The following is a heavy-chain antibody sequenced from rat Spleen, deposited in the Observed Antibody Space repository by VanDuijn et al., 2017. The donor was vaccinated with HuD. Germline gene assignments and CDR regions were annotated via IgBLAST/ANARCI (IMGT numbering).Heavy chain of an antibody. CDR2: INYDGSST. CDR3: ALRYYGYTYDWFAY. J-gene: IGHJ2*01. CDR1: GFTFDDYH. V-gene: IGHV5-7*01. Sequence: EVQLVESGGGLVQPGGSLKLSCAASGFTFDDYHMAWVRQAPTKGLEWVASINYDGSSTYYRDSVKGRFTLSRDNAENTVYLQMNSLRSEDTATYYCALRYYGYTYDWFAYWGQGVMVTVSS. D-gene: IGHD1-9*01.